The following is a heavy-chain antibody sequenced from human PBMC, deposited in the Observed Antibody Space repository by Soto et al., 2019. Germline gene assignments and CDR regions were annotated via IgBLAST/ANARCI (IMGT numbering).Heavy chain of an antibody. Sequence: PWGSLRLSCAASGFTFSSYAMSWVRQAPGKGLEWVSAISGSGGSTYYADSVKGRFTISRDNSKNTLYLQMNSLRAEDTAVYYCAKDFLLVRGRPWLDPWGQGTLVTVSS. CDR2: ISGSGGST. D-gene: IGHD3-10*01. J-gene: IGHJ5*02. CDR3: AKDFLLVRGRPWLDP. V-gene: IGHV3-23*01. CDR1: GFTFSSYA.